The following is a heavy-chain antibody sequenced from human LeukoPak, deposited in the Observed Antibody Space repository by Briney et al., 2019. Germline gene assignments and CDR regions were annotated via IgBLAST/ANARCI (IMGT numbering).Heavy chain of an antibody. CDR2: ISASGGST. D-gene: IGHD2-2*01. CDR1: GFTFSSSA. J-gene: IGHJ4*02. CDR3: AASLPNIVVVPATKGPFGY. Sequence: GGSLRLSCAASGFTFSSSAMSWVRQVPGKGLEWVSGISASGGSTSYADSVRGRFTISRDNSKNTLYLQMNSLRAEDTAVYYCAASLPNIVVVPATKGPFGYWGQGALVTVSS. V-gene: IGHV3-23*01.